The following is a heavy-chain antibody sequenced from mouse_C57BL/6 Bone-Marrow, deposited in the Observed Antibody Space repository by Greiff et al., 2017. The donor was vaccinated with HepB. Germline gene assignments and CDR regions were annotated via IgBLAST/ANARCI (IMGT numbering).Heavy chain of an antibody. CDR1: GYTFTSYW. Sequence: VQLQQSGTVLARPGASVKMSCKTSGYTFTSYWMHWVKQRPGQGLEWIGAIYPGNSDTSYNQKFKGKAKLTAVTSASTAYMELSSLTNEDSAVYYCTSLAYYSHYEYWGQGTTLTVSS. D-gene: IGHD2-5*01. CDR2: IYPGNSDT. J-gene: IGHJ2*01. CDR3: TSLAYYSHYEY. V-gene: IGHV1-5*01.